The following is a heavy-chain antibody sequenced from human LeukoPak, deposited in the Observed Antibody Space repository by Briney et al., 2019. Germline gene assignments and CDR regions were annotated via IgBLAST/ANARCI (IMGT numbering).Heavy chain of an antibody. D-gene: IGHD3-10*01. CDR3: ARASYYGSGTYSRFDP. J-gene: IGHJ5*01. Sequence: KPSQTLSLTCALSGDSVSSNTAAWTWIRQSPSRGLEWLVRTYYRSNWVYDYAVSVRSRITINPDTSKNQFSLQLNSVTPEDTAIYYCARASYYGSGTYSRFDPWGQGTPVTVSS. V-gene: IGHV6-1*01. CDR2: TYYRSNWVY. CDR1: GDSVSSNTAA.